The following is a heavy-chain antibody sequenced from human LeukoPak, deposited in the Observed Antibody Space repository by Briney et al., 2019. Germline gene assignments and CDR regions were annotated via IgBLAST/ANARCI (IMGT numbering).Heavy chain of an antibody. CDR2: ISAYSGNT. CDR1: GYTFTSYG. CDR3: ARVVVVPAASGWFDP. D-gene: IGHD2-2*01. V-gene: IGHV1-18*01. Sequence: ASVKVSCKASGYTFTSYGTSWVRQAPGQGIEWMGWISAYSGNTNYAQKLQGRVTMTTDTSTSTAYMELRSLRSDDTAVYYCARVVVVPAASGWFDPWGQGTLVTVSS. J-gene: IGHJ5*02.